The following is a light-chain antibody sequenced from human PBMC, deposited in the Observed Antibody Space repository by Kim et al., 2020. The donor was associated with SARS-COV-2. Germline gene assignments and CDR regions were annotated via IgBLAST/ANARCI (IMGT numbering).Light chain of an antibody. J-gene: IGKJ2*01. Sequence: SSTVGDRVTVSCRASKGVGSSVAWYQQKPGKDPKLLIYGASSLQSGVPSRFSGSASWTDFSLTISSLQPEDFATYSCQQLHISPYSFGQGTKLEI. CDR3: QQLHISPYS. V-gene: IGKV1-9*01. CDR1: KGVGSS. CDR2: GAS.